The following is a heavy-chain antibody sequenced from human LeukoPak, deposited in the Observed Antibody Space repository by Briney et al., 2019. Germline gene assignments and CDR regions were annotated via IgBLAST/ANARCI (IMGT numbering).Heavy chain of an antibody. J-gene: IGHJ6*03. CDR2: ISSSSSYI. V-gene: IGHV3-21*04. CDR3: ARVVATTWWDYYYYMDV. D-gene: IGHD5-12*01. Sequence: PGGSLRLSCAASGFTFSSYNMDWVRQAPGKGLEWVSSISSSSSYIYYADSVKGRFTISRDNAKNSLYLQMNSLRAEDTALYYCARVVATTWWDYYYYMDVWGKGTTVTVSS. CDR1: GFTFSSYN.